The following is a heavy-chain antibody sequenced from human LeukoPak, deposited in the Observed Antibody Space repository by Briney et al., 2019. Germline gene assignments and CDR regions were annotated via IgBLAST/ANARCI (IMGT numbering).Heavy chain of an antibody. CDR3: ASTDLILEWLAD. Sequence: SQTLSLTCTVSGGSISSGDYYWSWIRQPPGKGLEWIGYIYYSGSTYYNPSLKSRVTISVDTPKNQFSLKLSSVTAADTAVYYCASTDLILEWLADRGQGTLVTVSS. V-gene: IGHV4-30-4*08. D-gene: IGHD3-3*01. CDR2: IYYSGST. CDR1: GGSISSGDYY. J-gene: IGHJ4*02.